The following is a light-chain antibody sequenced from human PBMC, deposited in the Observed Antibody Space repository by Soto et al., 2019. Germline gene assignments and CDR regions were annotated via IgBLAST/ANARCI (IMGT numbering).Light chain of an antibody. V-gene: IGLV2-14*01. J-gene: IGLJ1*01. Sequence: QSVLTQPASVSGSPGQSITISCTGTASDVGGYNSVSWYQHHPGTAPKLLIYDVRYGPSGVSNRFSGSQSANTASLTISGLQTDDEAEYYCCSYTTSTTYVFGTGTKLTVL. CDR2: DVR. CDR3: CSYTTSTTYV. CDR1: ASDVGGYNS.